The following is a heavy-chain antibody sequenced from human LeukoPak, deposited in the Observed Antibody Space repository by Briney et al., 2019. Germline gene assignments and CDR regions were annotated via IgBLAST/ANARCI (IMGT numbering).Heavy chain of an antibody. CDR2: IYYSGST. CDR1: GGSISSYY. V-gene: IGHV4-59*01. D-gene: IGHD6-13*01. Sequence: PSETLSLTCTVSGGSISSYYWSWIRQPPGKGLEWIGYIYYSGSTNYNPSLKSRVTISVDTSKNQFSLKLSSVTAADTAVYYCARGGFIAAAGNWFDPWGQGTLVTVSS. CDR3: ARGGFIAAAGNWFDP. J-gene: IGHJ5*02.